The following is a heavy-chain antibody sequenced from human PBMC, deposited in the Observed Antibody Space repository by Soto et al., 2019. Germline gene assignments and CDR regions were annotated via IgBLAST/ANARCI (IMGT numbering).Heavy chain of an antibody. CDR3: ARETTISGLVTTCMHV. CDR1: GYTFTSYD. D-gene: IGHD3-3*01. Sequence: ASVKVSCKASGYTFTSYDINWVRQATGQGLEWMGWMNPNSGNTGYAQKFQGRVTMTRNTSISTAYMELSSLRSEDTAVYYCARETTISGLVTTCMHVWRQGTTVTVSS. V-gene: IGHV1-8*01. J-gene: IGHJ6*02. CDR2: MNPNSGNT.